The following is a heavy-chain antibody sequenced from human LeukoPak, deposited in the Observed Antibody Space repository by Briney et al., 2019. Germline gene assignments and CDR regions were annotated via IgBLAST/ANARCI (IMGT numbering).Heavy chain of an antibody. J-gene: IGHJ4*02. CDR3: TTDRYCSGGSCYYFDY. CDR2: IRSTANGYAT. V-gene: IGHV3-73*01. D-gene: IGHD2-15*01. CDR1: GFTFSGSA. Sequence: GGSLRLSCAASGFTFSGSALHWVRQASGKGLGWVGRIRSTANGYATAYAASVKGRFTISRDDSKNTAYLQMDSLKTEDTAVYYCTTDRYCSGGSCYYFDYWGQGTLVTVSS.